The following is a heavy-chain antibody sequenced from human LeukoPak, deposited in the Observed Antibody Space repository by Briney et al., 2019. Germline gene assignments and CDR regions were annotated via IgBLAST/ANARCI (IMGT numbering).Heavy chain of an antibody. V-gene: IGHV1-69*13. CDR2: IIPIFGTA. D-gene: IGHD1-7*01. CDR1: GGTFSSYA. Sequence: ASVKVSCKASGGTFSSYAISWVRQAPGQGLEWMGGIIPIFGTANYAQKFQGRVTITADESTSTAYMELSSLRSEDTAVYYCASGSRRLELRYYYYYGMDVWGQGTTVTVSS. J-gene: IGHJ6*02. CDR3: ASGSRRLELRYYYYYGMDV.